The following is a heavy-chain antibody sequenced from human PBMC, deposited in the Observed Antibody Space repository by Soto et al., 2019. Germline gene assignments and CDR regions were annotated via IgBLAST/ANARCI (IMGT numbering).Heavy chain of an antibody. J-gene: IGHJ4*02. CDR2: IKSKTDGGTK. V-gene: IGHV3-15*01. D-gene: IGHD3-3*01. CDR1: GFTFSNFA. CDR3: TVRDLPIDF. Sequence: GGSLRLSCAASGFTFSNFAMSWVRQAPEKEMEMVGRIKSKTDGGTKDYAALVKGRFIISRDDSKNMLYLQMNSLKTEDTAVYYCTVRDLPIDFWGQGTLVTVSS.